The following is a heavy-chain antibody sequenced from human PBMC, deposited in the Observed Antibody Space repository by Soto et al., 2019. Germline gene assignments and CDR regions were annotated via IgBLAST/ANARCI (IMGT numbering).Heavy chain of an antibody. Sequence: TSETLSLTCTVSGGSISSSSYYWGWIRQPPGKGLEWIGSIYYSGSINYNPSLKSRVTIYIDTSKNQFSLKLSSVTAADTAVYYCARYSSSLRAFDYWGQGAQVTLSS. V-gene: IGHV4-39*01. CDR3: ARYSSSLRAFDY. D-gene: IGHD2-21*01. J-gene: IGHJ4*02. CDR2: IYYSGSI. CDR1: GGSISSSSYY.